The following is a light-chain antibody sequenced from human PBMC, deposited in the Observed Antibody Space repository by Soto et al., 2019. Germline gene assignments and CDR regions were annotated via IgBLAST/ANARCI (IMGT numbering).Light chain of an antibody. V-gene: IGKV3-11*01. CDR3: QERSGWLT. CDR1: QSVTSP. CDR2: HSY. Sequence: EIVLTQSPATLSLSPGDRATLSCRANQSVTSPFAWYQQKPGQAPRLLIFHSYNRATGIPPRFSGSGSGTDFTLTISSLEPDDFAVYYWQERSGWLTFGEGTKIDVK. J-gene: IGKJ4*01.